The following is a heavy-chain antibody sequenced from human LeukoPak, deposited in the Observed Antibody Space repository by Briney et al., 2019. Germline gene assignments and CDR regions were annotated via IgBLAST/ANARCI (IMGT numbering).Heavy chain of an antibody. CDR2: IRAYNGNT. D-gene: IGHD6-19*01. J-gene: IGHJ1*01. Sequence: GALVKVSCKASGFTFTNSGVTWGRQAPGQGLEGVGWIRAYNGNTNYAQKFEGRVTMTIDTSTSTVYMDLRSLGFDDTAVYYCARAEANSDWPWRHFQYWGQGTLVTVSS. V-gene: IGHV1-18*04. CDR3: ARAEANSDWPWRHFQY. CDR1: GFTFTNSG.